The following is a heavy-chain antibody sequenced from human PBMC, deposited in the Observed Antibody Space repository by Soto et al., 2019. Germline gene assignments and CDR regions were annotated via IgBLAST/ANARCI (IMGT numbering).Heavy chain of an antibody. Sequence: GGSLRLSCAASGFTFSSYSMNWVRHAPGKGLEWVSSISSSSSYIYYADSVKGRFTISRDNAKNSLYLQMNSLRAEDTAVYYCARNLYGDYEDYYYGMDVWGQGTTVTVSS. CDR1: GFTFSSYS. V-gene: IGHV3-21*01. D-gene: IGHD4-17*01. J-gene: IGHJ6*02. CDR2: ISSSSSYI. CDR3: ARNLYGDYEDYYYGMDV.